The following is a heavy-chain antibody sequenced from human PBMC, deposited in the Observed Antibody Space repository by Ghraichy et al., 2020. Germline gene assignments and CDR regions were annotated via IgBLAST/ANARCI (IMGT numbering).Heavy chain of an antibody. CDR1: GFTFRSYA. V-gene: IGHV3-30*04. J-gene: IGHJ6*02. D-gene: IGHD3-10*01. CDR2: ISYDGTNK. CDR3: ARGVNFFGSGSFGMDV. Sequence: GGSLRLSCGASGFTFRSYAVHWVRQAPGKGLEWLAAISYDGTNKYYADSVAGRFTISRDNSNNTLYLVMNSLRAEDAAMYLCARGVNFFGSGSFGMDVWGQGTPVTVSS.